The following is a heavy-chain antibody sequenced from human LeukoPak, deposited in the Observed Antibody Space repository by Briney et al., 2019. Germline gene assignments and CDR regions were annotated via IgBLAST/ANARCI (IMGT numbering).Heavy chain of an antibody. Sequence: GGSLRLSCTASGFTFGDYAMSWVRQAPGKGLEWVGFIRSKAYGGTTEYAASVKDRFTISRDDSKSIAYLQMNSLKTEDTAVYYCVRVVTRVIFDYWGQGTLVTVSS. CDR2: IRSKAYGGTT. CDR1: GFTFGDYA. CDR3: VRVVTRVIFDY. J-gene: IGHJ4*02. V-gene: IGHV3-49*04. D-gene: IGHD5-18*01.